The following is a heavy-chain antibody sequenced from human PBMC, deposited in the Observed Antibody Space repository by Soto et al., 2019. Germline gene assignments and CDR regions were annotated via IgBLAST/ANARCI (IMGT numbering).Heavy chain of an antibody. CDR1: GYTFTSYA. D-gene: IGHD1-20*01. CDR3: ARTYNWNTRNLYYYYYYGMDV. V-gene: IGHV1-3*01. Sequence: ASVKVSCKASGYTFTSYAMHWVRQAPGQRLEWMGWINAGNGNTKYSQKFQGRVTITRDTSASTAYMELSSLRSEDTAVYYCARTYNWNTRNLYYYYYYGMDVWGQGTTVTVYS. J-gene: IGHJ6*02. CDR2: INAGNGNT.